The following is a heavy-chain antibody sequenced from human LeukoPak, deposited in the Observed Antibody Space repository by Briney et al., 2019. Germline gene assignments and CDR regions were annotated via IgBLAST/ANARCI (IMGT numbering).Heavy chain of an antibody. CDR2: IKQDGSEK. D-gene: IGHD2-15*01. V-gene: IGHV3-7*02. Sequence: PGGSLSLSCAASGFTFSSYWMSWVRQAPGKGLEWVANIKQDGSEKYYVDSVKGRFTISRDNSKNTLYLQMNSLRAEDTAVYYCAKGEVVVVAAMVDYWGQGTLVTVSS. J-gene: IGHJ4*02. CDR3: AKGEVVVVAAMVDY. CDR1: GFTFSSYW.